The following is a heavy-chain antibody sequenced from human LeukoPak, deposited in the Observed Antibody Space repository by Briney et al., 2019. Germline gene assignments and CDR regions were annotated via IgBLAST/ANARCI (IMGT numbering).Heavy chain of an antibody. CDR2: IYYSGST. V-gene: IGHV4-31*03. D-gene: IGHD5-18*01. CDR1: SGSISSGGYY. J-gene: IGHJ6*02. CDR3: ARDAYTAAGMDV. Sequence: SETLSLTCTVSSGSISSGGYYWSWIRQHPGKGLEWIGYIYYSGSTYYNPSLKSRVTISVDTSKNQFSLRLSSVTAADTAVYYCARDAYTAAGMDVWGQGTTVTVSS.